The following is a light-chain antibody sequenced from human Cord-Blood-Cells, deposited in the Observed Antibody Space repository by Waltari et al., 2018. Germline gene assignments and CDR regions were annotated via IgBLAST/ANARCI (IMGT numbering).Light chain of an antibody. CDR1: TFGANY. CDR3: QAWDSSYVV. V-gene: IGLV3-1*01. J-gene: IGLJ2*01. Sequence: SYELTQPPSVSVSPGQTASITCSGDTFGANYACWYQQKPGQSPVLFIYQDSKRPSGIPERFAGSNSGNTATLTISGTQAMDESDYYCQAWDSSYVVFGGGTKLTVL. CDR2: QDS.